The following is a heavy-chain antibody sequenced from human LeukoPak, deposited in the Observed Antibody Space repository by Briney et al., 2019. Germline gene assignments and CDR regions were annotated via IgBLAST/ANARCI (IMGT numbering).Heavy chain of an antibody. Sequence: PSETLSLTCTVSGASISSYYWSWIRQPPGKGLEWIGYIYYSGSTNYSPSPKSRVTISVDTSKNQFSLKLSSVTAADTAVYYCARHSSGRSWFDPWGQGTLVTVSS. CDR3: ARHSSGRSWFDP. CDR2: IYYSGST. CDR1: GASISSYY. D-gene: IGHD6-19*01. J-gene: IGHJ5*02. V-gene: IGHV4-59*08.